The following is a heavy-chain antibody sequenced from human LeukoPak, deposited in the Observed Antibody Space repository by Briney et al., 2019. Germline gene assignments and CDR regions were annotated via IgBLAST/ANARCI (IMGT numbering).Heavy chain of an antibody. J-gene: IGHJ4*02. Sequence: SETLSLTCTVSGGSINSYYWSWIRQPPGKGLEWIGYIYYSGSTNYNPSLKSRVAISVDTSKNQFSLALSSVTAADTALYFCATHSGSYYYFDYWGQGTLVTVSS. CDR2: IYYSGST. CDR3: ATHSGSYYYFDY. CDR1: GGSINSYY. V-gene: IGHV4-59*01. D-gene: IGHD1-26*01.